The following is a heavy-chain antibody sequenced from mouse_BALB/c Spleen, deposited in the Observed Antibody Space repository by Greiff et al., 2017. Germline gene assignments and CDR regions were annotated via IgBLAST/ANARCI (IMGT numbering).Heavy chain of an antibody. V-gene: IGHV5-6-3*01. CDR3: ARGDYYGDGY. Sequence: EVQLVESGGGLVQPGGSLKLSCAASGFTFSSYGMSWVRQTPDKRLELVATINSNGGSTYYPDSVKGRFTISRDNAKNTLYLQMSSLKSEDTAMYYCARGDYYGDGYWGQGTTLTVSS. D-gene: IGHD1-2*01. J-gene: IGHJ2*01. CDR2: INSNGGST. CDR1: GFTFSSYG.